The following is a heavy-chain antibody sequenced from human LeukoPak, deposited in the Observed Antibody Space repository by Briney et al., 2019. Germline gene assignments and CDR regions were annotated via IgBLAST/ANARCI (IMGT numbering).Heavy chain of an antibody. Sequence: GGSLRLSCAASGFTVNSNYMSWVRQAPGKGLEWVSILYTGGNTYYADSVKGRFTMSRDNSKNMLYLQMDSLRAEDTAVYYCARGGVFSSGGVWGQGTLVTVSS. V-gene: IGHV3-66*01. CDR1: GFTVNSNY. D-gene: IGHD6-19*01. CDR2: LYTGGNT. CDR3: ARGGVFSSGGV. J-gene: IGHJ4*02.